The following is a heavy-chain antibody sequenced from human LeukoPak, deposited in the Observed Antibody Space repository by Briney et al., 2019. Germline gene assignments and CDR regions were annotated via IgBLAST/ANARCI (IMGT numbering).Heavy chain of an antibody. V-gene: IGHV3-23*01. CDR1: GFTFSRYA. J-gene: IGHJ4*02. CDR2: ISGSGGTT. D-gene: IGHD2-21*02. CDR3: AKEDCGVDCSTFDY. Sequence: GSLRLSCAASGFTFSRYAMSWFRQAPGKGLEWVSAISGSGGTTYYADSVKGRFTISRDNSKSTLYLQMNSLRAEDTAVYYCAKEDCGVDCSTFDYWGQGTLVTVSS.